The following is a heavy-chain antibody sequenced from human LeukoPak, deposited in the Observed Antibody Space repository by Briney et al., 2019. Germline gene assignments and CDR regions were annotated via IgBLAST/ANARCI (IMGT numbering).Heavy chain of an antibody. D-gene: IGHD2-8*01. CDR2: IRYDGSNK. Sequence: PGGSLRLSCAASGFTFSDYYMRWIRQAPGKGLEWVAFIRYDGSNKYYADSVKGRFTISRDNSKNTLYLQMNSLRAEDTAVYYCAKDLLFVVYAIPQGVVDYWGQGTLVTVSS. V-gene: IGHV3-30*02. CDR1: GFTFSDYY. J-gene: IGHJ4*02. CDR3: AKDLLFVVYAIPQGVVDY.